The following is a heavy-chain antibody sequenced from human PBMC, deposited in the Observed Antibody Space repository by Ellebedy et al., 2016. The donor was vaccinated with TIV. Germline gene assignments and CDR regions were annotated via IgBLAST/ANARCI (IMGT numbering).Heavy chain of an antibody. J-gene: IGHJ3*01. CDR3: AKGALWFGEIDACDV. CDR2: ISDSTYTT. V-gene: IGHV3-23*01. D-gene: IGHD3-10*01. CDR1: GFTFSSYA. Sequence: GGSLRLSXAASGFTFSSYAMSWVRQAPGKGLEWLSTISDSTYTTYYADSVRGRFTISRDNSKNTLYLHMSSLRVEDTAVYYCAKGALWFGEIDACDVWGQGTMVTVSS.